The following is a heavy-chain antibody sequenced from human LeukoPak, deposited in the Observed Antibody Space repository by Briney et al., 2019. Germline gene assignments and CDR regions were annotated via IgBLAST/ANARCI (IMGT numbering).Heavy chain of an antibody. CDR1: GFTFSSHS. CDR2: ISSSITYI. Sequence: GGSLRLSCAASGFTFSSHSMNWVRQAPGEGLEWVSSISSSITYIYYADSVKGRFTISRDNAKNSLYLQMNSLRAEDTAVYFCARDLRQLTSYFDFWGQGTQVTVSS. CDR3: ARDLRQLTSYFDF. J-gene: IGHJ4*02. V-gene: IGHV3-21*01. D-gene: IGHD6-13*01.